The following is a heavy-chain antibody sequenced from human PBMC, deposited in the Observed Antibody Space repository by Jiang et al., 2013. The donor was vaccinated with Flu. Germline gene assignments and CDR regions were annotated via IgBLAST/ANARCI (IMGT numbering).Heavy chain of an antibody. CDR1: GFTFSSYA. D-gene: IGHD2-15*01. CDR3: AREPALAAQLLEYFQH. Sequence: VQLVESGGGVVQPGRSLRLSCAASGFTFSSYAMHWVRQAPGKGLEWVAVISYDGSNKYYADSVKGRFTISRDNSKNTLYLQMNSLRAEDTAVYYCAREPALAAQLLEYFQHWGQGTLVTVSS. CDR2: ISYDGSNK. J-gene: IGHJ1*01. V-gene: IGHV3-30-3*01.